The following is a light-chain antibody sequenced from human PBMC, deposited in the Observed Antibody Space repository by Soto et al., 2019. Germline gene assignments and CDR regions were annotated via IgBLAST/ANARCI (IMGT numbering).Light chain of an antibody. V-gene: IGKV3-20*01. CDR1: QSVTSNY. J-gene: IGKJ1*01. CDR3: QHYVPSLTK. Sequence: EIVLTQSPGTLSLSPGERATLSCGASQSVTSNYLAWYQQKPGQAPRLLIFGASIRVTGIPDRFIGSGSGKDFTLTISRLEPEDFAVYYCQHYVPSLTKFGQGSKVDXK. CDR2: GAS.